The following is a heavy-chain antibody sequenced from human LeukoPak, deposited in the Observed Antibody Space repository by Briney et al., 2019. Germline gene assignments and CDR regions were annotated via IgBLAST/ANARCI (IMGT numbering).Heavy chain of an antibody. Sequence: PSETLSLTCTVSGGSISSSSYYWGWIRQPPGKGLEWIGSIYYSGSTYYNPSLKSRVTISVDTSKNQFSLKLSSVTAADTAVYYCARVPDTVVTDDWYFDLWGRGTLVTVSS. V-gene: IGHV4-39*07. D-gene: IGHD4-23*01. J-gene: IGHJ2*01. CDR2: IYYSGST. CDR3: ARVPDTVVTDDWYFDL. CDR1: GGSISSSSYY.